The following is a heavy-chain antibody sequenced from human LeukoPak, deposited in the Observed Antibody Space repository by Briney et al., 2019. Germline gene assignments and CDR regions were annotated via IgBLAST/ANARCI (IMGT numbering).Heavy chain of an antibody. CDR3: ARDDSLERFMVRGVITHYYYYGMDV. D-gene: IGHD3-10*01. CDR2: ISSSSSYI. CDR1: GFTFSSYE. V-gene: IGHV3-21*01. J-gene: IGHJ6*02. Sequence: PGGSLRLSCAASGFTFSSYEMNWVRQAPGKGLEWVSSISSSSSYIYYADSVKGRFTISRDNAKNSLYLQMNSLRAEDTAVYYCARDDSLERFMVRGVITHYYYYGMDVWGQGTTVTVSS.